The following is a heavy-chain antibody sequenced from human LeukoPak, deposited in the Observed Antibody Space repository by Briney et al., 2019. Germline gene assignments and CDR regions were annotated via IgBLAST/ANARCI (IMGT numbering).Heavy chain of an antibody. D-gene: IGHD2-2*01. Sequence: PSETLSLTCTVSGGSISSGGYYWSWIRQHPGKGLEWIGYIYCSGSTYYNPSLKSRVTISVDTSKNQFSLKLSSVTAADTAVYYCARVGPDLYCSSTSCHWGYYYYYMDVWGKGTTVTVSS. J-gene: IGHJ6*03. V-gene: IGHV4-31*03. CDR2: IYCSGST. CDR3: ARVGPDLYCSSTSCHWGYYYYYMDV. CDR1: GGSISSGGYY.